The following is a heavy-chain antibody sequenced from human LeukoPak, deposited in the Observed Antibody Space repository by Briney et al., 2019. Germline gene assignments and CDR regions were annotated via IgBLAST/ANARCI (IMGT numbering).Heavy chain of an antibody. J-gene: IGHJ4*02. CDR1: GYTFTNYG. Sequence: GAAVTVSYKASGYTFTNYGISWVRQAPGQGLEWMGWISAYNGNTNYAHKLQGRGTITTDTATSTAYMELRSLRSDDTAVYYCARGGPDIWLEDQSDYWGQGTLVTVSS. CDR3: ARGGPDIWLEDQSDY. CDR2: ISAYNGNT. V-gene: IGHV1-18*01. D-gene: IGHD3-10*01.